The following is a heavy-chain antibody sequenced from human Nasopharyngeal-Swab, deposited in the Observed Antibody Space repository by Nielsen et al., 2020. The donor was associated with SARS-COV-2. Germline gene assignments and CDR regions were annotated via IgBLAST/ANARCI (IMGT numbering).Heavy chain of an antibody. V-gene: IGHV1-69*01. CDR2: IIPIFGTA. CDR3: ARDLWSSSSWYALELTRGIDP. D-gene: IGHD6-13*01. Sequence: WVRQAPGQGLEWMGGIIPIFGTANYAQKFQGRVTITADESTSTAYMEPSSLRSEDTAVYYCARDLWSSSSWYALELTRGIDPWGQGTLVTVSS. J-gene: IGHJ5*02.